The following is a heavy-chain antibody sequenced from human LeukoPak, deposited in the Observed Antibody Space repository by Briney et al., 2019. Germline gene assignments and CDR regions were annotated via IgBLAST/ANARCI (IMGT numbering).Heavy chain of an antibody. CDR3: ARGLLGIERAFDI. CDR2: IYYSGST. D-gene: IGHD3-22*01. CDR1: GGSISSYS. V-gene: IGHV4-59*01. J-gene: IGHJ3*02. Sequence: PSETLSLTCTVSGGSISSYSWSWIRQPPGKGLGWIGYIYYSGSTNYNPSLKSRVTISVDTSKNQFSLKLSSVTAADTAVYYCARGLLGIERAFDIWGQGTMVTVSS.